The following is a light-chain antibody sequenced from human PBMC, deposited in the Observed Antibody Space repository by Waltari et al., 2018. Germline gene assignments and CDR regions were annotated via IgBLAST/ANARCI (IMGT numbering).Light chain of an antibody. J-gene: IGKJ4*01. CDR1: QSVNFY. CDR2: DTS. Sequence: EIVLTQSPATLSLSPGVIATLSCRASQSVNFYLAWYQQRPGQAPRLLIFDTSNRATGIPARFSGSGSETDFTLTISSLEPDDSAVYYCQQRRNWPLTFGGGTKVEIK. CDR3: QQRRNWPLT. V-gene: IGKV3-11*01.